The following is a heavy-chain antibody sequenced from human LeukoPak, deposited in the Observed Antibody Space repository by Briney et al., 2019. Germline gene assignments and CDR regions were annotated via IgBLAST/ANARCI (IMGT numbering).Heavy chain of an antibody. CDR3: ARGTMPVLGTNSFDP. D-gene: IGHD1/OR15-1a*01. V-gene: IGHV1-2*02. CDR1: GYTFSDYY. Sequence: ASVKVSCKASGYTFSDYYIHWVRQAPGQGLEWMGWINPNTGTTKIPQRFQGRVTMTRDTSISSAYMDLNRLTSDDTAVYYCARGTMPVLGTNSFDPWGQGTLVTVSS. CDR2: INPNTGTT. J-gene: IGHJ5*02.